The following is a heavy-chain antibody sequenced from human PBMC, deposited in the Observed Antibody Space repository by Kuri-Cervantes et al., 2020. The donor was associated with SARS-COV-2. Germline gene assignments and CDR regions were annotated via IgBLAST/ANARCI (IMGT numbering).Heavy chain of an antibody. V-gene: IGHV4-39*01. CDR1: GGSISSSSYY. CDR2: IYYSGST. J-gene: IGHJ3*02. D-gene: IGHD1-26*01. CDR3: ATMYSGSYGGDDAFDI. Sequence: SETLSLTCTVSGGSISSSSYYWGWIRQPPGKGLEWIGSIYYSGSTYYNPPLKSRVTISVDTSKNQFSLKLSSVTAADTAVYYCATMYSGSYGGDDAFDIWGQGTMVTVSS.